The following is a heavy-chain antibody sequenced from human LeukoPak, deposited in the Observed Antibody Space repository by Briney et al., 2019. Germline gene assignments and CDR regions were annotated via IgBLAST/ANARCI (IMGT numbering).Heavy chain of an antibody. Sequence: GGSLRLSCAASGVTFSSYGMHWVRKAPGKGLEWVAVISYDGSNKYYADSVKGRFTISRDNSKNTLYLQMNSLRAEDTAVYYCAKDLTQQLGRFDYWGQGTLVTVSS. CDR2: ISYDGSNK. D-gene: IGHD6-13*01. V-gene: IGHV3-30*18. CDR1: GVTFSSYG. J-gene: IGHJ4*02. CDR3: AKDLTQQLGRFDY.